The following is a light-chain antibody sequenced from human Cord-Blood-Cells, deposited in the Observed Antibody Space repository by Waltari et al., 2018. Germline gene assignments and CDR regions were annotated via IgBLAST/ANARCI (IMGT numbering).Light chain of an antibody. V-gene: IGKV1-39*01. J-gene: IGKJ1*01. CDR3: QQSYSTPWT. Sequence: DIQMTQSPSSLSASVGDRVTITCRAIQSISSYLNWYQQKPGKAPKLLIYAASSLQSGVTSRFSGSGSRTDFTLTISSLQPEDFATYDCQQSYSTPWTFGQGTKVEIK. CDR2: AAS. CDR1: QSISSY.